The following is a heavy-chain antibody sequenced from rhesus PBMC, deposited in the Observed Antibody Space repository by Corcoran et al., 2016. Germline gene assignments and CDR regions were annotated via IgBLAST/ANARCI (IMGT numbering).Heavy chain of an antibody. J-gene: IGHJ4*01. D-gene: IGHD4-4*01. V-gene: IGHV4S12*01. Sequence: QVQLQESGPGVVKPSETLSLTCAVSGGTSSSGYCYWSWIRQPPGKGLEWIGGIYSNSEITNYHPPLKSRVTISNDPSKNQFSLWLSSVTATDTAVYYCARDRDSYYGRNFDYWGQGVLVTVSS. CDR1: GGTSSSGYCY. CDR3: ARDRDSYYGRNFDY. CDR2: IYSNSEIT.